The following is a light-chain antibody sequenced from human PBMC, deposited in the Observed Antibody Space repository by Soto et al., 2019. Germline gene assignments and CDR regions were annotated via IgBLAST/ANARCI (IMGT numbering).Light chain of an antibody. J-gene: IGKJ2*01. CDR1: QSVSSN. CDR2: GAS. V-gene: IGKV3-15*01. Sequence: EIVMTQSPATLSVSPGERATLSCRASQSVSSNLAWHQQKPGQAPRLLIYGASTRATGIPARFSGSGSGTEFTLTISSLQSEDFAVYYCQQYNDWPPYTFGQETKLEIK. CDR3: QQYNDWPPYT.